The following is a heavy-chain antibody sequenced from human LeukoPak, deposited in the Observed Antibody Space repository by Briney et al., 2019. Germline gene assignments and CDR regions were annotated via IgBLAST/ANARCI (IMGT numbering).Heavy chain of an antibody. Sequence: PGGSLRLSCAASGFXFSSYVMSWVRQAPGKGLEWVSSIGGSAGSTYYADSVKGRLTISRDNSKNSLYLQLNSLRAEDTAVYYCARVMKIVPPGPGDYWGQGTLVTVSS. D-gene: IGHD2-2*01. J-gene: IGHJ4*02. V-gene: IGHV3-23*01. CDR3: ARVMKIVPPGPGDY. CDR1: GFXFSSYV. CDR2: IGGSAGST.